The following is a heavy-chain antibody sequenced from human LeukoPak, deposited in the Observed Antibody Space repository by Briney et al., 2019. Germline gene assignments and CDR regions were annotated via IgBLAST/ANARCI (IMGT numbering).Heavy chain of an antibody. V-gene: IGHV3-23*01. CDR3: AKDLYSSGNYIAFHI. CDR2: ISGSGGST. Sequence: GGSLRLSCAASGFPFSSYAMSWVRQAPGKGLEWVSGISGSGGSTYYADSVKGRLTISRDNSKNTLSLQMNGLRAEDTAVYYCAKDLYSSGNYIAFHIWGQGTVVTVSS. J-gene: IGHJ3*02. D-gene: IGHD3-10*01. CDR1: GFPFSSYA.